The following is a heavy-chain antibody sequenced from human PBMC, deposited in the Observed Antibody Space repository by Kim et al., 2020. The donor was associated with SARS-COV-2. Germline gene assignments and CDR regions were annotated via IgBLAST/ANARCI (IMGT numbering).Heavy chain of an antibody. CDR2: ISYDGSNK. CDR3: ARGFSRDYYGSGSYYWHDAFDI. J-gene: IGHJ3*02. Sequence: GGSLRLSCAASGFTFSSYAMHWVRQAPGKGLEWVAVISYDGSNKYYADSVKGRFTISRDNSKNTLYLQMNSLRAEDTAVYYCARGFSRDYYGSGSYYWHDAFDIWGQGTMVTVSS. V-gene: IGHV3-30*04. CDR1: GFTFSSYA. D-gene: IGHD3-10*01.